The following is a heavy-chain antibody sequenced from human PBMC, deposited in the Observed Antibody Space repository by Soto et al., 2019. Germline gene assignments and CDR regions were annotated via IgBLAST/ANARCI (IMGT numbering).Heavy chain of an antibody. D-gene: IGHD3-3*01. CDR2: IYYSGST. J-gene: IGHJ6*02. CDR3: ARDHRDDFPTYYYYGMDV. V-gene: IGHV4-31*03. CDR1: GGSISSGGYY. Sequence: QVQLQESGPGLVKPSQTLSLTCTVSGGSISSGGYYWSWIRQHPGKGLEWNGYIYYSGSTYYNPSLKSRVTISVDTSKNQFSLKLSSVTAADTAVYSCARDHRDDFPTYYYYGMDVWGQGTTVTVSS.